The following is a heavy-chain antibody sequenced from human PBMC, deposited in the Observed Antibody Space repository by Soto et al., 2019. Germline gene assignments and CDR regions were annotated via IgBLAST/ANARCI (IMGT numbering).Heavy chain of an antibody. V-gene: IGHV3-30*18. Sequence: QVQLVESGGGVVQPGRSLRLSCAASGFTFSSYGMHWVRQAPGKGLEWVAVISYDGSNKYYADSVKGRFTISRDNSKNTMYLQMNSLRAEDTAVYYCAKIRDYVWGSYRLFDYWGQGTLVTVSS. CDR1: GFTFSSYG. D-gene: IGHD3-16*02. CDR2: ISYDGSNK. CDR3: AKIRDYVWGSYRLFDY. J-gene: IGHJ4*02.